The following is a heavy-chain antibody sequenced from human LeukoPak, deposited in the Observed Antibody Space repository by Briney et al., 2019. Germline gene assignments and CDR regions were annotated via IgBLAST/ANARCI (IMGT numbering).Heavy chain of an antibody. CDR1: GLTFSSYA. CDR2: ISGSGGST. D-gene: IGHD3-16*01. CDR3: AKGLDYYYGMDV. J-gene: IGHJ6*02. V-gene: IGHV3-23*01. Sequence: GGSLRLSCAASGLTFSSYAMSWVRQAPGKGLEWVSAISGSGGSTYYADSVKGRFTISRDNSKNTLYLQMNSLRAEDTAVYYCAKGLDYYYGMDVWGQGTTVTVSS.